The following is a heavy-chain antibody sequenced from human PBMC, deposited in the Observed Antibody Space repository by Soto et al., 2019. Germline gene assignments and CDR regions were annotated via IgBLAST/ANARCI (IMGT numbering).Heavy chain of an antibody. J-gene: IGHJ6*02. CDR3: AKDFSNRDSSSWSITPYYHYGMDV. CDR1: GFTFSSYG. CDR2: ISYDGSNK. D-gene: IGHD6-13*01. Sequence: WGPLRLSCAASGFTFSSYGMHCVRQAPGKGLEWVAVISYDGSNKYYADSVKGRFTISRDNSKNTLYLQMNSLRAEDTAVYYCAKDFSNRDSSSWSITPYYHYGMDVWALGTTVNVYS. V-gene: IGHV3-30*18.